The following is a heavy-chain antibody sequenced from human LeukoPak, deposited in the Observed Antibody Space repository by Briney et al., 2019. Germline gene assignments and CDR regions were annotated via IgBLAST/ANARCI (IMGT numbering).Heavy chain of an antibody. D-gene: IGHD3-22*01. CDR3: ARDVFRQHYYDSSGGVSWFDY. CDR1: GYTFTGYF. Sequence: GASVTVSCKASGYTFTGYFMHWVRQAPGQGLEWMGWINPNSGGTNYAQKFQGRVTMTRDTSISTAYMDLSRLRSDDTAVYYCARDVFRQHYYDSSGGVSWFDYWGQGTLVTVSS. CDR2: INPNSGGT. J-gene: IGHJ4*02. V-gene: IGHV1-2*02.